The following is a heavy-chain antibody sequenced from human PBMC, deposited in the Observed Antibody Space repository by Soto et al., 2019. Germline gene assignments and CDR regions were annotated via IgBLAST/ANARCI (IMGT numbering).Heavy chain of an antibody. CDR1: GYTFTSYG. D-gene: IGHD6-13*01. J-gene: IGHJ4*02. CDR3: ARDWRSGGAAATLGTRLPRY. CDR2: ISAYNGNT. Sequence: GASVKVSCKASGYTFTSYGISWVRQAPGQGLEWMGWISAYNGNTNYAQKLQGRVTMTTDTSTSTAYMELRSLRSDDTAVYYCARDWRSGGAAATLGTRLPRYWGQGTLVTVSS. V-gene: IGHV1-18*01.